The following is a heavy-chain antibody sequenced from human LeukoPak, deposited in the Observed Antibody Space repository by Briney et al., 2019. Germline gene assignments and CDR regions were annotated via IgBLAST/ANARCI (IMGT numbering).Heavy chain of an antibody. Sequence: SGPTLVNPTQTLTLTCTFSGFSLSTSGVGVGWIRQPPGKALEWLALIYWNDDKRYSPSLKSRLTITKDTSKNQVVLTMTNIDPVDTATYYCAQTTTSYYDILTGYYGSWVYWGQGTLVTVSS. CDR1: GFSLSTSGVG. CDR2: IYWNDDK. J-gene: IGHJ4*02. CDR3: AQTTTSYYDILTGYYGSWVY. V-gene: IGHV2-5*01. D-gene: IGHD3-9*01.